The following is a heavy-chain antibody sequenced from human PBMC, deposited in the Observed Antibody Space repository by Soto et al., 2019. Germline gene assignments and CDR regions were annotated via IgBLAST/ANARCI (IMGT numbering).Heavy chain of an antibody. Sequence: EVQLVESGGGLVQPGGSLKLSCAASGFTFSGSAMHWVRQASGKGLEWVGRIRSKANSYATAYAASVKGRFTISRDDSKNTAYLPMNSLKTGDTAVYYCTPLYYYDSSGYGYWGQGTLVTVSS. CDR3: TPLYYYDSSGYGY. CDR1: GFTFSGSA. V-gene: IGHV3-73*02. J-gene: IGHJ4*02. CDR2: IRSKANSYAT. D-gene: IGHD3-22*01.